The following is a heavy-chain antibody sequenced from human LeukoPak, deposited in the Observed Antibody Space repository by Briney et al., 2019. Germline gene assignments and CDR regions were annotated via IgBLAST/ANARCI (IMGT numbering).Heavy chain of an antibody. J-gene: IGHJ5*02. CDR2: IYYSGST. CDR3: ARGARWGDWFDP. CDR1: DGSISSSSYY. V-gene: IGHV4-39*01. Sequence: SETLSLTCTVSDGSISSSSYYWGWIRQPPGKGLEWIGTIYYSGSTYYSPSLKSRVAISVDTSKNQFSLKLSSVTAADTAVYYCARGARWGDWFDPWGQGTLVTVSS. D-gene: IGHD3-16*01.